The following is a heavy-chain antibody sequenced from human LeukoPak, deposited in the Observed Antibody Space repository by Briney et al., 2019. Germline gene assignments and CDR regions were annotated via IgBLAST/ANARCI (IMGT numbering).Heavy chain of an antibody. Sequence: GGSLRLSCAVSGFTFRNYLMHWVRQAPGRGLVWVSRINQDESKAYADSVRGRFTVSRDNAKNMLYLHLSGLRAEDTAVYFCGRGGDGIDFWGQGTTVIVSS. D-gene: IGHD5-24*01. CDR2: INQDESKA. V-gene: IGHV3-74*01. CDR3: GRGGDGIDF. J-gene: IGHJ3*01. CDR1: GFTFRNYL.